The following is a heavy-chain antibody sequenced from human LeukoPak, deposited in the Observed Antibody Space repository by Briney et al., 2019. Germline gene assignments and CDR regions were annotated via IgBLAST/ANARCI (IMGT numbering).Heavy chain of an antibody. D-gene: IGHD6-25*01. CDR1: GFTVSTNY. J-gene: IGHJ4*02. CDR3: ARGDISGSYFDY. V-gene: IGHV3-53*01. CDR2: LYASGRT. Sequence: GGSLRLSCAASGFTVSTNYMSWVRQAPGRGLEWVSLLYASGRTYYTDSAKGRFAISRDASQNTLYLQMNSLKVEDTAVYYCARGDISGSYFDYWGQGNLVTVST.